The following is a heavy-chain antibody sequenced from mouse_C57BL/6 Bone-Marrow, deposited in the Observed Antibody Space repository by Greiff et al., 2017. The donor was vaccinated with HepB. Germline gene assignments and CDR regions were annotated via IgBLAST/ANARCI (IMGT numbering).Heavy chain of an antibody. CDR1: GYTFTDYY. D-gene: IGHD1-1*01. V-gene: IGHV1-26*01. Sequence: EVQLQQSGPELVKPGASVKISCKASGYTFTDYYMNWVKQSHGKSLEWIGDINPNNGGTSYNQKFKGKATLTVDKSSSTAYMELRSLTSEDSAVYYCARYTVVAFDYWGQGTTLTVSS. CDR2: INPNNGGT. CDR3: ARYTVVAFDY. J-gene: IGHJ2*01.